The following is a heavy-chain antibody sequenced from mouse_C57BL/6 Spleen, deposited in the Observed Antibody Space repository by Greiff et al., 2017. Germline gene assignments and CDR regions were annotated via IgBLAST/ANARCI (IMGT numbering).Heavy chain of an antibody. CDR3: ARCVITTVVAGGHYFDY. J-gene: IGHJ2*01. D-gene: IGHD1-1*01. CDR2: IYPGDGDT. V-gene: IGHV1-80*01. CDR1: GYAFSSYW. Sequence: QVQLKQSGAELVKPGASVKISCKASGYAFSSYWMNWVKQRPGKGLEWIGQIYPGDGDTNYNGKFKGKDTLTADKSSSAAYMQLSRLTSEDSAVYFCARCVITTVVAGGHYFDYWGQGTTLTVSS.